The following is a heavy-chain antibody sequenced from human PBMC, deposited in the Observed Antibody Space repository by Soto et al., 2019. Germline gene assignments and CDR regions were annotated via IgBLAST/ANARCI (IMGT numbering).Heavy chain of an antibody. D-gene: IGHD3-9*01. CDR2: IYYSGST. V-gene: IGHV4-39*01. Sequence: SSWTLSLTCTVSGGSISSSSYYWGLIRQPPGKGLEWIGSIYYSGSTYYNPSLKSRVTISVDTSKNQFSLKLRSVNAADTAVYDCAMQDCDWLNWFDPWGQGTLVTVSS. CDR3: AMQDCDWLNWFDP. CDR1: GGSISSSSYY. J-gene: IGHJ5*02.